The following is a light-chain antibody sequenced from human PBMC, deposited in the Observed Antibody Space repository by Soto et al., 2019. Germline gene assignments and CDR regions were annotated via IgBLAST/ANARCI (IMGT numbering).Light chain of an antibody. J-gene: IGKJ1*01. CDR1: QSVLYSSNNKNY. V-gene: IGKV4-1*01. CDR2: WAS. Sequence: DIVMTQSPDSLAVSLGERATINCKSSQSVLYSSNNKNYLAWYQQKPGQPPKLLIYWASTRKSGVPDRFSGSGSGTYFTLTISSLQAEDVAVYYCQQYYSNPWTFGQGTKVEIK. CDR3: QQYYSNPWT.